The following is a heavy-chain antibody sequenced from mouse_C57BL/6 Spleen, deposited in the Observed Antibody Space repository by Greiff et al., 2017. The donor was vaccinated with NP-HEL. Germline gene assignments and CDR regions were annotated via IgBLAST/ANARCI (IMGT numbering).Heavy chain of an antibody. CDR1: GYTFTSYW. CDR2: INPSSGYT. Sequence: QVQLQQSGAELAKPGASVKLSCKASGYTFTSYWMHWVKQRPGQGLEWIGYINPSSGYTKYNQKFKDKATLTADKSSSTAYMQLSSLTYEDSAVYYCARESKQPSAWFAYRGQGTLVTVSA. J-gene: IGHJ3*01. V-gene: IGHV1-7*01. CDR3: ARESKQPSAWFAY. D-gene: IGHD2-5*01.